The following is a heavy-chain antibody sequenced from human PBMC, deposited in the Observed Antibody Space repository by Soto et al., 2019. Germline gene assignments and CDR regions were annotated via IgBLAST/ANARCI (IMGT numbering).Heavy chain of an antibody. CDR1: XGSISSGGYY. CDR3: AREYSYGFXY. J-gene: IGHJ5*01. D-gene: IGHD5-18*01. Sequence: QVQLQESGXXXXXXXXXXXXTXTVSXGSISSGGYYWSWIRQHPGKGLEWIGYIYYSGSTYYNPSLKSRVTISVDTSKNQFSLKLSSVTAADTAVYYCAREYSYGFXYWGXGTLVTVSS. CDR2: IYYSGST. V-gene: IGHV4-31*02.